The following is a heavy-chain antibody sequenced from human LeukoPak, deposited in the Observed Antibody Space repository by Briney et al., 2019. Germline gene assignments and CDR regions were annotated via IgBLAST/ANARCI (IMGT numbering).Heavy chain of an antibody. D-gene: IGHD3-16*01. CDR1: GGTFSSYA. CDR2: IIPIFGTA. V-gene: IGHV1-69*13. J-gene: IGHJ4*02. Sequence: SVKVSCKASGGTFSSYAISWVRQAPGQGLEWMGGIIPIFGTANYAQKFQGRVTITADESTSTAYMELSSLRSEDTAVYYCARDSSRGPSPLGYWGQGTLVTVSS. CDR3: ARDSSRGPSPLGY.